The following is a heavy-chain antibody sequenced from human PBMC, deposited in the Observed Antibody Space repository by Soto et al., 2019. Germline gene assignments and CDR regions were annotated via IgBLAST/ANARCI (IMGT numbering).Heavy chain of an antibody. CDR3: ATIRLRGGPLRFED. V-gene: IGHV1-69*06. D-gene: IGHD5-12*01. CDR2: VLPITGST. J-gene: IGHJ4*01. Sequence: QVQLVQSGAEVKKPGSSVKVSCKTSGGLFSVYSFNWVRQAPGQGLEWMGGVLPITGSTDYAQKFQGRLTITADRSTSTLYIELSRLTSDDTANYYCATIRLRGGPLRFEDGGQGTLISVSS. CDR1: GGLFSVYS.